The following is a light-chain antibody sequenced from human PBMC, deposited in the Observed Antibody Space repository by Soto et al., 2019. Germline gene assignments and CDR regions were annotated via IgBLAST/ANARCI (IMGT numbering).Light chain of an antibody. CDR2: SND. V-gene: IGLV1-44*01. CDR3: AVWDDRLNGPV. Sequence: QSVLTQPPSVSGAPGQRVSISCTGSTSNIGAPYDVHWYQHLPGTAPKLLIHSNDQRPSGVPDRFSGSKSGTSASLAISGLQSEDEADYYCAVWDDRLNGPVFGGGTKVTVL. CDR1: TSNIGAPYD. J-gene: IGLJ3*02.